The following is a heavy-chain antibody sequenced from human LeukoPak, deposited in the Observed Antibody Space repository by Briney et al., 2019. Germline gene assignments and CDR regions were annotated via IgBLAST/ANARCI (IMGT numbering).Heavy chain of an antibody. J-gene: IGHJ4*02. D-gene: IGHD4-17*01. CDR3: ATLYGDHHNVPFEF. CDR1: GFTFSSYG. CDR2: ISYDGSNK. Sequence: PGGSLRLSCAASGFTFSSYGMHWVRQAPGKGLEWVAVISYDGSNKYYADSVKGRFTISRDNSKNTLHLQMNSLRSEDTAVYYCATLYGDHHNVPFEFWGQGTLVTVSS. V-gene: IGHV3-30*03.